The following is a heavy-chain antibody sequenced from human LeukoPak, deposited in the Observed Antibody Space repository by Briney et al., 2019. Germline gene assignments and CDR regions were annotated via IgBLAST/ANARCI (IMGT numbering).Heavy chain of an antibody. V-gene: IGHV3-30*02. D-gene: IGHD5-12*01. Sequence: GGSLRLSCAASGFTFSSYGMHWVRQAPGKGLEWVAFIRNDGSNKYYADSVKGRSTISRDNSKNTLYLQMNSLRAEDTAVYYCAKDSRRLRAFDIWGQGTMVTVSS. J-gene: IGHJ3*02. CDR1: GFTFSSYG. CDR3: AKDSRRLRAFDI. CDR2: IRNDGSNK.